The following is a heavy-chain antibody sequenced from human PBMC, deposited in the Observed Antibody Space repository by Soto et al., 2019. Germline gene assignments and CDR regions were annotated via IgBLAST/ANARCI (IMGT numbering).Heavy chain of an antibody. Sequence: SETLSLTCTVSGGSISSSSYYWGWIRQPPGKGLEWIGSIYYSGSTYYNPSLKSRVTISVDTSKNQFSLKLSSVTAADTAVYYCARHMSYYYDSSGFDYWGQGTLVTVSS. CDR1: GGSISSSSYY. V-gene: IGHV4-39*01. J-gene: IGHJ4*02. D-gene: IGHD3-22*01. CDR2: IYYSGST. CDR3: ARHMSYYYDSSGFDY.